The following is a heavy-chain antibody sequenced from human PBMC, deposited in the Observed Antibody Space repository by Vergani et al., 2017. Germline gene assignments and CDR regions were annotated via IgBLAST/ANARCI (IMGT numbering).Heavy chain of an antibody. CDR1: GFTFSSYS. CDR3: ARWGTCSGGSCYSSYYYYYMDV. J-gene: IGHJ6*03. D-gene: IGHD2-15*01. CDR2: ISSSSSYI. Sequence: EVQLVESGGGLVKPGGSLRLSCADSGFTFSSYSMNWVRKAPGKGLEWVSSISSSSSYIYYADSVKGRFTISRDNSKNSLYLQMNSLRAEDTTVYYCARWGTCSGGSCYSSYYYYYMDVWGEGTTVTGSS. V-gene: IGHV3-21*01.